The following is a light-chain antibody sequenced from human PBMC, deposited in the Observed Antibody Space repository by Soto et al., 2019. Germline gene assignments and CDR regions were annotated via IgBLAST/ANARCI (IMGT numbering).Light chain of an antibody. CDR1: QSVSSNY. CDR3: QQYGSSYPWT. CDR2: GAS. Sequence: EIVLTQSPGTLSLSPGERATLSCRASQSVSSNYLAWYQQKPGQAPRLLIYGASSRATGIPDRFSGSGSGTDFTLTIRRLEPEDFAVCYCQQYGSSYPWTFGQGTKVDI. V-gene: IGKV3-20*01. J-gene: IGKJ1*01.